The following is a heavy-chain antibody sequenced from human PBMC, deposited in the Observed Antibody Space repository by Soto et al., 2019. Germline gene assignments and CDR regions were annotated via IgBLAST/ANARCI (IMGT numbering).Heavy chain of an antibody. Sequence: EVQLVESGGNLVQPGGSLRLSCAASGFSFSDYVMHWVRQAPGKGLVWVSRISHDGSVTSYADSVKGRFTISRDNTRNTLYLQMNSLSVDDTATYYCTRDLEWLFFDFWGLGTLVTVSS. CDR2: ISHDGSVT. CDR1: GFSFSDYV. CDR3: TRDLEWLFFDF. D-gene: IGHD3-3*01. V-gene: IGHV3-74*03. J-gene: IGHJ4*02.